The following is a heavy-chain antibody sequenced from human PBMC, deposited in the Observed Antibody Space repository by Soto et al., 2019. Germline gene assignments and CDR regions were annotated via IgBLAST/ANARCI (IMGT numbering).Heavy chain of an antibody. Sequence: HPGGSLRLSCAASGFRFSTYAMSWVRQAPGKGLEWVSSISSSGGTTHYTDSVKGRFTISRDNSQNTLYLQMNSLRAEDTALYYCENPREVMVDYFDYWGQGTPVTVSS. D-gene: IGHD2-8*01. V-gene: IGHV3-23*01. J-gene: IGHJ4*02. CDR3: ENPREVMVDYFDY. CDR1: GFRFSTYA. CDR2: ISSSGGTT.